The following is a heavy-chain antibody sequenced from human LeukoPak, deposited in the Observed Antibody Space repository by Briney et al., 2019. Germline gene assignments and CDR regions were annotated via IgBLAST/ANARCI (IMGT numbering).Heavy chain of an antibody. Sequence: PSETLSLTCTVSGGSISSSSYYWGWIRQPPGKGLEWIGSIYHSGSTYYNPSLKSRVTISVDTSKNQFSLKLSSVTAADTAVYYCASYCGGDCPLGDAFDIWGQGTMVTVSS. V-gene: IGHV4-39*07. CDR1: GGSISSSSYY. CDR3: ASYCGGDCPLGDAFDI. D-gene: IGHD2-21*02. CDR2: IYHSGST. J-gene: IGHJ3*02.